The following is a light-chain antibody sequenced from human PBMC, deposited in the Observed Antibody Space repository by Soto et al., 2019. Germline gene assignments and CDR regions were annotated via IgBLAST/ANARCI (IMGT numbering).Light chain of an antibody. CDR1: QSVSSSS. V-gene: IGKV3-20*01. J-gene: IGKJ1*01. CDR2: GAS. CDR3: QQYDSSVT. Sequence: EIVMTQSPATLSLSPGERATLSCRASQSVSSSSLAWYQQKPGQAPRLLIYGASSRATGIPDRFSGSGSGTDFTLTISRVEPEDFAVYYCQQYDSSVTFGQGTKVDIK.